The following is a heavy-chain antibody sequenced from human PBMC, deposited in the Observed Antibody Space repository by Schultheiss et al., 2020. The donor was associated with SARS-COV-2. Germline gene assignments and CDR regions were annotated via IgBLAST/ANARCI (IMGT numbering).Heavy chain of an antibody. CDR1: GYTLTELS. CDR3: ARETFYYDSSAYLAPDY. Sequence: ASVKVSCKVSGYTLTELSMHWVRQAPGKGLEWMGGFDPEDGETIYAQKFQGRVTMTEDTSTDTAYMELSSLRSEDTAVYYCARETFYYDSSAYLAPDYWGQGTLVTVSS. V-gene: IGHV1-24*01. CDR2: FDPEDGET. J-gene: IGHJ4*02. D-gene: IGHD3-22*01.